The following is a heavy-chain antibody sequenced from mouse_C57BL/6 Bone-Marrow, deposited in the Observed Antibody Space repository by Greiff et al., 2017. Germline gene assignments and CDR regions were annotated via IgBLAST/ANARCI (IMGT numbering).Heavy chain of an antibody. D-gene: IGHD2-2*01. CDR1: GYTFTSYW. CDR3: ARRGYGGFAY. J-gene: IGHJ3*01. V-gene: IGHV1-64*01. Sequence: VQLQQSGAELVKPGASVKLSCKASGYTFTSYWMHWVKQRPGQGLEWIGMIHPNSGSTNYNEKFKSKATLTVDKSSSTAYMQLSSLTSEDSAVYYCARRGYGGFAYWGQGTLVTVSA. CDR2: IHPNSGST.